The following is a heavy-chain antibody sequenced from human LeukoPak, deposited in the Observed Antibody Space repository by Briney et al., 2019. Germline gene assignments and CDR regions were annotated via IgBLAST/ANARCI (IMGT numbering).Heavy chain of an antibody. CDR2: ISGSGGST. CDR1: GFTFSSYA. CDR3: AKDHQPSGWYPYYYGMDV. V-gene: IGHV3-23*01. J-gene: IGHJ6*02. D-gene: IGHD6-19*01. Sequence: GGSLRLSCAASGFTFSSYAMSWVRQAPGKGLEWVSAISGSGGSTYYADSVKGRFTISRDNSKNTLYLQMNSLRAEDTAVYYCAKDHQPSGWYPYYYGMDVWGQGTTVTVSS.